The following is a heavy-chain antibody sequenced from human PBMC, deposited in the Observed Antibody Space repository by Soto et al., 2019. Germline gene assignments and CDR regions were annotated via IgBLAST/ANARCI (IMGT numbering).Heavy chain of an antibody. CDR3: AKSLGFCTSAGCSPHFYYVMDV. J-gene: IGHJ6*02. CDR2: ISSSSGST. Sequence: PGGSLRLSCAASGFTFSDYYMSWIRQAPGKGLEYISYISSSSGSTNYADSVKGRFTISRDNAKNSLYLQMSSLRAEDTAEYHCAKSLGFCTSAGCSPHFYYVMDVWGQGTTVTVSS. V-gene: IGHV3-11*06. D-gene: IGHD2-2*01. CDR1: GFTFSDYY.